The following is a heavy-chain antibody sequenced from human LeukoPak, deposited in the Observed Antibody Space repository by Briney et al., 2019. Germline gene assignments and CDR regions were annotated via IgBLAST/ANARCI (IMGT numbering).Heavy chain of an antibody. CDR1: GFTFSSYA. D-gene: IGHD3-10*01. Sequence: GGSLRLSCAASGFTFSSYAMHWVRQAPGEGLEWVAVISYDGSNKYYADSVKGRFTISRDNSKNTLYLQMNSLRAEDTAVYYCASHGSGSYYEGNGMDVWGQGTTVTVSS. J-gene: IGHJ6*02. CDR2: ISYDGSNK. V-gene: IGHV3-30-3*01. CDR3: ASHGSGSYYEGNGMDV.